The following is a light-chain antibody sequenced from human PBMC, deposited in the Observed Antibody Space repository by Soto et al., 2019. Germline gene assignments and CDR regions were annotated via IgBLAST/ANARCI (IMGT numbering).Light chain of an antibody. V-gene: IGKV3-15*01. CDR3: QQYINWPRN. Sequence: EIVMTQSPATLSVSPGETATLSCRASQSVSTYLAWYQQKPGQAPRLLIYGASTTSTGVPARPGGSGSGTEFTLTISGLQSAEFGVYDCQQYINWPRNFGEGTKLEIK. CDR1: QSVSTY. CDR2: GAS. J-gene: IGKJ2*01.